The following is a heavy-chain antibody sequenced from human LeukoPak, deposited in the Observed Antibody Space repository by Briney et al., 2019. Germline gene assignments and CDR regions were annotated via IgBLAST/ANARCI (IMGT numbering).Heavy chain of an antibody. CDR2: ISGSGGST. CDR1: GFTFSSYA. J-gene: IGHJ4*02. Sequence: GGSLRLSCAASGFTFSSYAMSWVRQAPGKGLEWVSAISGSGGSTYYADSVKGRFTISRDNSKNTLYLQMNSLRAEDTAVYYCAKTSTESIAARRPKYYFDYWGQGTLVTVSS. V-gene: IGHV3-23*01. D-gene: IGHD6-6*01. CDR3: AKTSTESIAARRPKYYFDY.